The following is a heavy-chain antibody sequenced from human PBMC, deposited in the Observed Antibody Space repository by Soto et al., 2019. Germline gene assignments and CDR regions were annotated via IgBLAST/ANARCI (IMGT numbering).Heavy chain of an antibody. J-gene: IGHJ6*03. D-gene: IGHD5-12*01. V-gene: IGHV4-34*01. CDR2: INHSGST. Sequence: QVQLQQWGAGLLKPSETLSLTCAVYGGSFSGYYWSWIRQPPGKGLEWIGEINHSGSTNYNPSLKSRVTISVDTSKNQFSLKLSSVTAADTAVYYCARGPFLSKWLRGYIDVWGKGTTVTVSS. CDR3: ARGPFLSKWLRGYIDV. CDR1: GGSFSGYY.